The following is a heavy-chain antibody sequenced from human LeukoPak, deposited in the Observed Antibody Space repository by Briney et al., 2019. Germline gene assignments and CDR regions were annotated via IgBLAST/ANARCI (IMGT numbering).Heavy chain of an antibody. CDR3: ARGHSSSWLRGDY. D-gene: IGHD6-13*01. CDR1: GFMLSSFP. V-gene: IGHV3-30-3*01. CDR2: ISYDGSNI. J-gene: IGHJ4*02. Sequence: GGSLRLSCAASGFMLSSFPMHWVRQAPGKGLEWVALISYDGSNIYYADSVKGRFTISRDNSKNTLYLQMSSLGTEDTAVYYCARGHSSSWLRGDYWGQGTLVTVSS.